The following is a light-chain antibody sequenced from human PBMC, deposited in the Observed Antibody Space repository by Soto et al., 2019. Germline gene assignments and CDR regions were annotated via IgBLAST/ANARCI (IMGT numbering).Light chain of an antibody. V-gene: IGKV1-5*03. J-gene: IGKJ4*01. CDR3: PQYNNYPLT. CDR2: RAS. CDR1: QSISIW. Sequence: DIQMTQSPSTLSASVGDRVIITCRASQSISIWLAWYQQKPGKAPKLLIYRASNLDGGVPSRFSGRGSGTEFTLTISSLQPDDFATYYCPQYNNYPLTFGGGTKVDIK.